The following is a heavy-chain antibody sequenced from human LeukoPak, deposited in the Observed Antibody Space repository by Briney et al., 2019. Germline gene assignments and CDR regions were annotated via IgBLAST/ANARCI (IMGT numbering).Heavy chain of an antibody. J-gene: IGHJ3*02. CDR2: INHSGGST. Sequence: RASVKVSCKASGYTFTSYYMHWVRQAPGQGLEWMGIINHSGGSTSYAQKFQGRVTMTRDMSTSTVYMELSSLRSEDTAVYYCARQRVTGAFDIWGQGTMVTVSS. V-gene: IGHV1-46*01. CDR3: ARQRVTGAFDI. CDR1: GYTFTSYY. D-gene: IGHD4-23*01.